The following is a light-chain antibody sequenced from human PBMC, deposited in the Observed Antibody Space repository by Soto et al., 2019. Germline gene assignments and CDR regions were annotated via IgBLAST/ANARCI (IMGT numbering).Light chain of an antibody. CDR2: GAS. CDR3: QKYGSSPRT. CDR1: QSVSSSY. Sequence: EIVLTQSPGTLSLSPGERATLSCRASQSVSSSYLAWYQQKPGQAPRLLIYGASSRATGIPDRFSGSGSGTDFTLTISRLEPEDFAVYYCQKYGSSPRTFGPGTNVDIK. V-gene: IGKV3-20*01. J-gene: IGKJ1*01.